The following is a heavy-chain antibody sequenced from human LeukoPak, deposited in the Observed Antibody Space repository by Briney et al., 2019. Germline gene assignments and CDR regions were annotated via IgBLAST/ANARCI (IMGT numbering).Heavy chain of an antibody. CDR2: IRDKANSYTT. J-gene: IGHJ6*04. D-gene: IGHD1-1*01. CDR3: ARGPTRTTNYHNGMDV. Sequence: GGSLRLSCAASGFTFSDHYMDWVRQAPGKGLEWVGRIRDKANSYTTQYAASVKGRFTISRDESKKSLYLQMNSLETEDTAVYYCARGPTRTTNYHNGMDVWGKGTTVTVSS. CDR1: GFTFSDHY. V-gene: IGHV3-72*01.